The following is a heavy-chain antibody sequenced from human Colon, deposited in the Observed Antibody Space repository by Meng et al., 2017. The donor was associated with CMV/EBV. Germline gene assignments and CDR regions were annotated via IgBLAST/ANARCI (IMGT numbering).Heavy chain of an antibody. CDR1: GGFY. Sequence: GGFYWSWIRQPPGKGLGWIGFIYFSGGTNYNPSLKSRVTMSVDTSKNQFSLKLSSVTAADTALYYCARTPFIGFCSTTDCFRNRFDSWGQGTLVTVSS. J-gene: IGHJ5*01. CDR3: ARTPFIGFCSTTDCFRNRFDS. CDR2: IYFSGGT. V-gene: IGHV4-61*08. D-gene: IGHD2-2*01.